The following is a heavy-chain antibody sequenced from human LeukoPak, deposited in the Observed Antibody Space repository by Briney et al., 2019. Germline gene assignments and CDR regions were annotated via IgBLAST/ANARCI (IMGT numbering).Heavy chain of an antibody. J-gene: IGHJ6*02. CDR3: AKDRESSGPLRRRYYYYGMDI. CDR1: GVAFNAFG. D-gene: IGHD6-19*01. Sequence: GGSLRLSCAASGVAFNAFGMHWVRQAAGKGLEWVALISYEGSLKYYADSAKGRFTISRDNAKNTLFLQMDSLRPDDTAVYYCAKDRESSGPLRRRYYYYGMDIWGPGTTVIVSS. V-gene: IGHV3-30*18. CDR2: ISYEGSLK.